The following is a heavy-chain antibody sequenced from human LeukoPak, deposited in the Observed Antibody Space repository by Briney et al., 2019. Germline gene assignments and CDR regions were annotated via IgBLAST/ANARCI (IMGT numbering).Heavy chain of an antibody. J-gene: IGHJ3*02. CDR1: GGSISSGGYY. CDR2: IYHSGSN. CDR3: ARAFPFDDYGDPDAFDI. Sequence: SETLSLTCAVSGGSISSGGYYWSWIRQPPGKGLEWLVNIYHSGSNYYNPSLKSRVTISVDRSNNQFSLKLTSVTAADTAVYYCARAFPFDDYGDPDAFDISGQGTMVTVSS. D-gene: IGHD4-17*01. V-gene: IGHV4-30-2*01.